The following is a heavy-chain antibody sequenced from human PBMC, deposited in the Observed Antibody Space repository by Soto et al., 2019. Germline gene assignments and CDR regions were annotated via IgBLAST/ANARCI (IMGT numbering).Heavy chain of an antibody. V-gene: IGHV3-30-3*01. CDR2: ISYDGSNK. Sequence: PGGSLRLSCAASGFPFSSYAMHWVRQAPGKGLEWVAVISYDGSNKYYADSVKGRFTISRDNSKNTLYLQMNSLRAEDTAVYYCARAEQQLVHRYWGQGTLVTVSS. CDR3: ARAEQQLVHRY. CDR1: GFPFSSYA. J-gene: IGHJ4*02. D-gene: IGHD6-13*01.